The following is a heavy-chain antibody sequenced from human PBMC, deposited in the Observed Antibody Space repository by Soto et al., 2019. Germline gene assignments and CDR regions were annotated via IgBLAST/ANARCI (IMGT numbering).Heavy chain of an antibody. V-gene: IGHV4-34*04. J-gene: IGHJ4*02. CDR2: IKDGAYT. CDR3: ARGQEGVVATH. Sequence: QVQLQQWGAGLLKPSETLSLNCAVNGGSLSGYYWSWIRQPPGKGLEWIGEIKDGAYTHNSPPLKSPATISADTAINQFSLRLKSVTAADTGLYYCARGQEGVVATHWDQGALVTVSS. D-gene: IGHD5-12*01. CDR1: GGSLSGYY.